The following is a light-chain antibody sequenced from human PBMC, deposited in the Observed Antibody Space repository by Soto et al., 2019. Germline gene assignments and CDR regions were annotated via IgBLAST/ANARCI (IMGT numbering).Light chain of an antibody. V-gene: IGKV3-20*01. Sequence: IVMTQSPCTLSLSPGDRATLSCRASQTISSTYLAWYQQKVGRAPRLLIHDAFMRATGIPDRFSGSGSGTDFTLTIARLEPEDFAVYYCQQYGDSPRTFGQGTRLEIK. CDR2: DAF. CDR3: QQYGDSPRT. J-gene: IGKJ5*01. CDR1: QTISSTY.